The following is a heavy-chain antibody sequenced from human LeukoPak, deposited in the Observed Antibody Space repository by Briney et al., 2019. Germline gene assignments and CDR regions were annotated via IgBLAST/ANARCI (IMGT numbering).Heavy chain of an antibody. CDR2: MNPNSGNI. CDR1: GYTFTSYD. V-gene: IGHV1-8*01. D-gene: IGHD3-3*01. Sequence: ASVKVFCKASGYTFTSYDINWVRQATGQGPEWMGWMNPNSGNIGYAQKFQGRLTMTRDTSITTAYMELSSLRSEDTAVYYCARGRVSYLDYWGQGTLVTVSS. J-gene: IGHJ4*02. CDR3: ARGRVSYLDY.